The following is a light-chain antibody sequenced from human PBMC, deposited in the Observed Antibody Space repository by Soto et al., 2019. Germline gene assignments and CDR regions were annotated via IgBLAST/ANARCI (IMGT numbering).Light chain of an antibody. CDR1: QSVSNY. CDR3: QQRSYWLS. V-gene: IGKV3-11*01. J-gene: IGKJ4*01. CDR2: EAS. Sequence: EIVLTQSPATLSLSPGERATLSCRASQSVSNYLAWYQQKPGQAPRLLIYEASNRASGIPVRFSGSGSGTDFTLTISSLEPEDFAVYYCQQRSYWLSFGGGTKVEIK.